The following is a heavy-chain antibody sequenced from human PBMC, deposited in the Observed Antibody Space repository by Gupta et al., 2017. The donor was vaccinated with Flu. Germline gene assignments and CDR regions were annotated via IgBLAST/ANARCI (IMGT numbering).Heavy chain of an antibody. V-gene: IGHV4-38-2*01. CDR3: ARASSYYDSSGYFVY. CDR2: AYHSGGIA. D-gene: IGHD3-22*01. Sequence: QVQLQESGPGLVKPSETLSLTCVVSGASVRSGYQLGWIRQPPGKGLEWIASAYHSGGIAYYNQSIKGRATISIDTSKNQFSLRMDSVTAADTAMYFCARASSYYDSSGYFVYWGQGIMVTASS. J-gene: IGHJ4*02. CDR1: GASVRSGYQ.